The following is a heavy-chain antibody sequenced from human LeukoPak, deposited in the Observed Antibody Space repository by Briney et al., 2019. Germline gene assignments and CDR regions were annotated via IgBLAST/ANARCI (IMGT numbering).Heavy chain of an antibody. Sequence: PSETLSLTCAVSGGSISSHYWSWIRQPPGKGLEWIGYVYYSGSTNYNPSLKSRVTISLDTSKNRISLKLSSVTAADTAVYYCARTGYSFGYYMDVWGKGTTVTVSS. CDR1: GGSISSHY. J-gene: IGHJ6*03. CDR3: ARTGYSFGYYMDV. V-gene: IGHV4-59*11. CDR2: VYYSGST. D-gene: IGHD5-18*01.